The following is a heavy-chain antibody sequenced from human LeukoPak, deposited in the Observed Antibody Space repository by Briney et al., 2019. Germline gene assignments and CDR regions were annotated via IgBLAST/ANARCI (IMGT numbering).Heavy chain of an antibody. CDR2: IISIFGTA. Sequence: SVKVSCKASGGTFSSYAISWVRQAPGQGLEWMGGIISIFGTANYAQKFQGRVTITADKSTSTAYMELSSLRSEDTAVYYCAGSYYKSYFDYWGQGTLVTVSS. CDR1: GGTFSSYA. J-gene: IGHJ4*02. CDR3: AGSYYKSYFDY. V-gene: IGHV1-69*06. D-gene: IGHD3-10*01.